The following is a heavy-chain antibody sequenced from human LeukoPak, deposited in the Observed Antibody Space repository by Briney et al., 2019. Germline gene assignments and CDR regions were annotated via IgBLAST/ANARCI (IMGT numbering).Heavy chain of an antibody. D-gene: IGHD1-26*01. J-gene: IGHJ6*03. Sequence: PGGSLRLSCAASGFTFSSYAMSWVRQAPGKGLEWVSAISGSGGSTYYADSVKGRFTISRDNSKNTLHLQMNSLRAEDTAVYYCAKVGGKQFYYYMDVWGKGTTVTVSS. CDR2: ISGSGGST. CDR3: AKVGGKQFYYYMDV. V-gene: IGHV3-23*01. CDR1: GFTFSSYA.